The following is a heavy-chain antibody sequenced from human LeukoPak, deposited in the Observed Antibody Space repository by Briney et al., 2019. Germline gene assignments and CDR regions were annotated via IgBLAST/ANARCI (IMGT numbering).Heavy chain of an antibody. V-gene: IGHV3-20*04. D-gene: IGHD3-10*01. CDR2: VNWNGGST. CDR1: GFTFDDYG. J-gene: IGHJ4*02. Sequence: GGSLRLSCAASGFTFDDYGMSWVRQAPGKGLEWVSGVNWNGGSTGYADSVKGRFTISRDNAKNSLYLQMNSLRAEDAALYYCARADGGLFAYWGQGTLVTVSS. CDR3: ARADGGLFAY.